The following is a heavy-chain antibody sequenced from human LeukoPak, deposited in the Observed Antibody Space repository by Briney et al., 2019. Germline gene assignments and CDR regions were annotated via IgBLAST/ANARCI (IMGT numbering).Heavy chain of an antibody. D-gene: IGHD5-12*01. CDR1: GYTFTNHG. CDR2: ISAYNGNT. V-gene: IGHV1-18*04. Sequence: GASVTVSFKAAGYTFTNHGISWVRQAPGQGLEWMGWISAYNGNTNYAQELQGRVTMTTDTSTSTAYMELRSLRSDDTAVYYCARERIGAKFTYWGQGTLVTVSS. J-gene: IGHJ4*02. CDR3: ARERIGAKFTY.